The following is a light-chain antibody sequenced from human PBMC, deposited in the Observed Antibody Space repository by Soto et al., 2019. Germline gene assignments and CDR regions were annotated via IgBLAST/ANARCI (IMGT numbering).Light chain of an antibody. J-gene: IGKJ1*01. CDR3: QKYNNWPWT. V-gene: IGKV3D-15*01. CDR2: DAS. CDR1: QSISSGY. Sequence: EIVLTHSPGTLSFSPLEIATLSFSSSQSISSGYLAWYQQKPGQAPRLLIYDASHRATGIPARFSGSGSGTEFTLTISSLQSEDFAVYYCQKYNNWPWTFGQGTKVDIK.